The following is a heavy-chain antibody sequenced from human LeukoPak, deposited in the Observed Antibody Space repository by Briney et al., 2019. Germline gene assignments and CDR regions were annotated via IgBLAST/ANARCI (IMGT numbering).Heavy chain of an antibody. CDR3: AEGVGYDILTGRPHAFDI. D-gene: IGHD3-9*01. CDR2: ISGSGGST. CDR1: GFTFSSYA. V-gene: IGHV3-23*01. Sequence: PGGSLRLSCAASGFTFSSYAMSWVRQAPGKGLKWVSAISGSGGSTYYADSVKGRFTISRDNSKNTLYLQMNSLRAEDTAVYYCAEGVGYDILTGRPHAFDIWGQGTMVTVSS. J-gene: IGHJ3*02.